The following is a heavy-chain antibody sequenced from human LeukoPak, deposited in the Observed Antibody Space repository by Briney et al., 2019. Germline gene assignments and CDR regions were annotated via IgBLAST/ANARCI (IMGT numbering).Heavy chain of an antibody. J-gene: IGHJ6*03. Sequence: GGSLRLSCAASGFTFSSYAMSWVRQAPGKGLEWVSAISGSGGSTYYADSVKGRFTISRGNSKNTLYLQMNSLRAEDTAVYYCAKDREAYCGGDCYYYYYMDVWGKGTTVTVSS. CDR3: AKDREAYCGGDCYYYYYMDV. V-gene: IGHV3-23*01. D-gene: IGHD2-21*02. CDR1: GFTFSSYA. CDR2: ISGSGGST.